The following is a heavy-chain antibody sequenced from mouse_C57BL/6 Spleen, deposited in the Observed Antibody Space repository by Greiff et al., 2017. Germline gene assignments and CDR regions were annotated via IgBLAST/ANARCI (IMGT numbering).Heavy chain of an antibody. J-gene: IGHJ1*03. Sequence: QVQLQQSGPELVKPGASVKISCKASGYAFSSSWMNWVKQRPGQGLEWIGRFYPGDGDTNYNGKFKGKATLTADKSSSTAYMQLSSLTSEDSAVYCCTTAVVATRYFDDWGTGTTVTVSS. CDR1: GYAFSSSW. CDR2: FYPGDGDT. V-gene: IGHV1-82*01. D-gene: IGHD1-1*01. CDR3: TTAVVATRYFDD.